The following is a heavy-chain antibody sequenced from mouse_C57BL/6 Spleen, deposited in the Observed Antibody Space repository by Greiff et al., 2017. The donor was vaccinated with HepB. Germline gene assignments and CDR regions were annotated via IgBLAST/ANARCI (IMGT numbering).Heavy chain of an antibody. CDR3: ASSQTAQATFAY. J-gene: IGHJ3*01. Sequence: QVQLQQPGAELVRPGSSVKLSCKASGYTFTSYWMHWVKQRPIQGLEWIGNIDPSDSETHYNQKFKDKATLTVDKSSSTAYMQLSSLTSEDSAVYYCASSQTAQATFAYWGQGTLVTVSA. CDR2: IDPSDSET. V-gene: IGHV1-52*01. D-gene: IGHD3-2*02. CDR1: GYTFTSYW.